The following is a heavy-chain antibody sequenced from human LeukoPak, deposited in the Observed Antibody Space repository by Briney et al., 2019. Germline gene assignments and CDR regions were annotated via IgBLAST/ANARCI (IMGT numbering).Heavy chain of an antibody. CDR1: GFTFSSYA. CDR2: ISYDGSNK. D-gene: IGHD6-19*01. J-gene: IGHJ4*02. V-gene: IGHV3-30-3*01. CDR3: ARDQVAYSSGWYPSPFDY. Sequence: GGSLRLSCAASGFTFSSYAMHWVRQAPGKGLEWVAVISYDGSNKYYADSVKGRFTISRDNSKNTLYLQMNSLRAEDTAVYYCARDQVAYSSGWYPSPFDYWGQGTLVIVSS.